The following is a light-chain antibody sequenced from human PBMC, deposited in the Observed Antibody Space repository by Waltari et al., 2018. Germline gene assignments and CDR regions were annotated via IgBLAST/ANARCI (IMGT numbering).Light chain of an antibody. CDR3: SSYVGYKNNYV. Sequence: QSALTQPPAASGSPGQSVTISSTGTSSDVGGYNYVSCYQQYPGKAPKARIYGVNKRPSGVPDRFSGSKSGNTASLTVAGLQAEDEADYYCSSYVGYKNNYVFGTGTKVTVL. CDR2: GVN. V-gene: IGLV2-8*01. CDR1: SSDVGGYNY. J-gene: IGLJ1*01.